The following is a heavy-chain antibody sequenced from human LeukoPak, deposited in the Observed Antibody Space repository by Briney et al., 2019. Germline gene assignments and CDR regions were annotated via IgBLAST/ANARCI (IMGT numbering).Heavy chain of an antibody. CDR2: IYYSGST. J-gene: IGHJ4*02. Sequence: SETLSLTCTVSGGSISSSSYYWGCIRRPPGKGLEWIGSIYYSGSTYYNPPLKSRVTISVATSKNQFSLKLSSVTAADTAVYYCARLRGLWFGELLVEYWGQGTLVTVSS. D-gene: IGHD3-10*01. V-gene: IGHV4-39*01. CDR3: ARLRGLWFGELLVEY. CDR1: GGSISSSSYY.